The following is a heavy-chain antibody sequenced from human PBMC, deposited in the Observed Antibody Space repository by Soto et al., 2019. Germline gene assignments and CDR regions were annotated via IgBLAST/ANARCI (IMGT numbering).Heavy chain of an antibody. D-gene: IGHD2-2*01. CDR2: ISSSSSYI. V-gene: IGHV3-21*01. CDR3: ASDTYCSSTSCSDYYYYYGMDV. Sequence: EVQLVESGGGLVKPGGSLRLSCAASGFTFSSYSMNWVRQAPGKGLEWVSSISSSSSYIYYADSVKGRFTISRDNAKNSLYLQMNSLRAEDTAVYYCASDTYCSSTSCSDYYYYYGMDVWGQGTTVTVSS. J-gene: IGHJ6*02. CDR1: GFTFSSYS.